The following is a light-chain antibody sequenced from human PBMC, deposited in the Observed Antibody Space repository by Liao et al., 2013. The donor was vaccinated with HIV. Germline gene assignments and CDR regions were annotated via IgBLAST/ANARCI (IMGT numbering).Light chain of an antibody. Sequence: SYELTQAPSVSVSPGQTASITCSGDKLGHKYASWYQQKSGQSPVLLIYQDTQRPSGIPERFSGSNSGNTATLIITRVEAGDEADYYCQVWDSSSDHVVFGGGTKLTVL. V-gene: IGLV3-1*01. CDR2: QDT. CDR1: KLGHKY. CDR3: QVWDSSSDHVV. J-gene: IGLJ2*01.